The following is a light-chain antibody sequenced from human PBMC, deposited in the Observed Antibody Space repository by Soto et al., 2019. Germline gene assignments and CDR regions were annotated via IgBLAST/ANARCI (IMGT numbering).Light chain of an antibody. CDR1: SSDVGGYNY. CDR3: SSYTSSSSYV. CDR2: EVS. V-gene: IGLV2-14*01. Sequence: QSVLTQPASVSGSAGQSITIPCTGTSSDVGGYNYVSWYQQHPGKAPTVMIYEVSNRPSGVSNRFSGSKSGNTASLTISGLQADDEGDYYCSSYTSSSSYVFGSGTKVTVL. J-gene: IGLJ1*01.